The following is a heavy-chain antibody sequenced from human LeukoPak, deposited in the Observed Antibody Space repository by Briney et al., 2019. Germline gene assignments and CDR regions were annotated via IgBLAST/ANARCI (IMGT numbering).Heavy chain of an antibody. CDR2: IKDDGTT. J-gene: IGHJ4*02. CDR1: GFTFSSRL. Sequence: GGSLRLSWAVSGFTFSSRLMHWVRQAPGKGLVWVALIKDDGTTNYADSVRGRFTASRDDAKNTMYLQMSSLRADDTAVYYCHPLSYVSNWGQGTLVTVSA. CDR3: HPLSYVSN. D-gene: IGHD3-22*01. V-gene: IGHV3-74*01.